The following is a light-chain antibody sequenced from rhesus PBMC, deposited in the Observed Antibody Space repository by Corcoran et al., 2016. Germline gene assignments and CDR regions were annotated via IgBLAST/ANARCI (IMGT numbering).Light chain of an antibody. J-gene: IGLJ1*01. CDR3: NSYAGSNTFI. CDR1: RSDIGGYNY. V-gene: IGLV2-23*01. Sequence: QAALTQPPSVSGSPGQSVTISCTGTRSDIGGYNYVSWYLQHPGKAPKLMIYDVTKRPSGVADRFSGSKSGNTASLTISGLQAEDEADYYCNSYAGSNTFIFGTGTRLTVV. CDR2: DVT.